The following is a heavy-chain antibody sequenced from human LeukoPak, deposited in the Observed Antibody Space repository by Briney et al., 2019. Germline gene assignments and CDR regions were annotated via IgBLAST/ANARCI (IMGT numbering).Heavy chain of an antibody. CDR2: IRWIGGSI. V-gene: IGHV3-9*01. CDR1: GFTFDVYA. CDR3: AKVIGGSSGYGPYYYGMDV. J-gene: IGHJ6*02. D-gene: IGHD3-22*01. Sequence: GRCLRLSCAASGFTFDVYAMHWVRPAPGEGLGWVSGIRWIGGSIGYTDSVKGRFTISRDKPKNSLYLQMNSLRAEDTALYYCAKVIGGSSGYGPYYYGMDVWGQGTTVTVSS.